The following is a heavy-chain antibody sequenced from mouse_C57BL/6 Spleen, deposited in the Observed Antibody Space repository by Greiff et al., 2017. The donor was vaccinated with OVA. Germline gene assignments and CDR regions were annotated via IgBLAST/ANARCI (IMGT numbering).Heavy chain of an antibody. V-gene: IGHV1-54*01. CDR3: ARFYVGAMDY. CDR1: GYAFTNYL. CDR2: INPGSGGT. Sequence: VQLQQSGAELVRPGTSVKVSCKASGYAFTNYLIEWVKQRPGQGLEWIGVINPGSGGTNYNEKFKGKATLTADKSSSTAYMQLSSLTSEDSAVYVCARFYVGAMDYWGQGTSVTVSS. D-gene: IGHD2-3*01. J-gene: IGHJ4*01.